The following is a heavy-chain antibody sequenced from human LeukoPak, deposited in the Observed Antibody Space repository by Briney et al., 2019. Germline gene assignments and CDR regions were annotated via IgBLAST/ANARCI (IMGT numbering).Heavy chain of an antibody. CDR1: GGSFSGHY. CDR2: ITERGST. J-gene: IGHJ5*02. Sequence: SETLSLTCAVSGGSFSGHYWSWIRQSPGKGLEWIGEITERGSTNYNPSLKSRVTISRDTSKSHFSLKVSSVTAADTAVYCCARGPITEDGTFHSPNAWGQGTLVTVSS. V-gene: IGHV4-34*01. D-gene: IGHD1-1*01. CDR3: ARGPITEDGTFHSPNA.